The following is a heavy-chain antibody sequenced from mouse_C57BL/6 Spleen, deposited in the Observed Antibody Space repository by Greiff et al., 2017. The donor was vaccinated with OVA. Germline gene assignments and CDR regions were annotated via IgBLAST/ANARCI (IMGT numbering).Heavy chain of an antibody. J-gene: IGHJ3*01. CDR1: GYSITSCYY. Sequence: EVQLVESGPGLVKPSQSLSLTCSATGYSITSCYYWNWIRQPPGNKLEWMGYISYDGSNNYNPSLKNRISITRDTSKNQFFLKLNSVTTEDTATYYCARDHPSSFAYWGQGTLVTVSA. V-gene: IGHV3-6*01. CDR3: ARDHPSSFAY. CDR2: ISYDGSN.